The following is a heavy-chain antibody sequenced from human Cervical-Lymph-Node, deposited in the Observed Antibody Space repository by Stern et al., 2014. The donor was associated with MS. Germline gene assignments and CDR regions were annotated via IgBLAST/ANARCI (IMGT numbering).Heavy chain of an antibody. CDR3: ARGVTYCGGDCYGWYFDL. V-gene: IGHV3-64*01. J-gene: IGHJ2*01. CDR2: ISSNGGST. Sequence: APGKGLEYVSVISSNGGSTYYANSVKGRFTISRDNSKNTLYLHMGSLRVEDMAVYYCARGVTYCGGDCYGWYFDLWGRGTLVTVSS. D-gene: IGHD2-21*02.